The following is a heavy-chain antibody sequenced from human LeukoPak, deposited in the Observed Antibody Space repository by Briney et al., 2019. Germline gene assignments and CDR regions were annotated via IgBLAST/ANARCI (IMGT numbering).Heavy chain of an antibody. J-gene: IGHJ3*02. CDR2: IYYSGST. V-gene: IGHV4-59*01. D-gene: IGHD2-21*02. Sequence: SETLSLTCTGSGVSISSYYWSWIRLPPGKGLECIGYIYYSGSTNYNPSLKTRVTISVDTSKNKFSLDLSSVTAADTAVYYCARGFLCGGACNAFDIWGQGTKDSVSS. CDR1: GVSISSYY. CDR3: ARGFLCGGACNAFDI.